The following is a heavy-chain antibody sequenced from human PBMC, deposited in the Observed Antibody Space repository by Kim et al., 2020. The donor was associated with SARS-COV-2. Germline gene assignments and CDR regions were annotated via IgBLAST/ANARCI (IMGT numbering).Heavy chain of an antibody. Sequence: SETLSLTCTVSGGSISSSSYYWGWIRQPPGKGLEWIGSIYYSGSTYYNPSLKSRVTISVDTSKNQFSLKLSSVTAADTAVYYCARLAMRRVQGCDYWGQGTLVTVSS. V-gene: IGHV4-39*01. D-gene: IGHD2-2*01. CDR2: IYYSGST. J-gene: IGHJ4*02. CDR3: ARLAMRRVQGCDY. CDR1: GGSISSSSYY.